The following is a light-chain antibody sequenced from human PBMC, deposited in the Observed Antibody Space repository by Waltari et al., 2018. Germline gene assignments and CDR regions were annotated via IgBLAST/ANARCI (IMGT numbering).Light chain of an antibody. V-gene: IGKV3-20*01. J-gene: IGKJ1*01. Sequence: EIVLTQSSGTLSLSPGESATLSSRASRTVGSNYLAWYQQKPGQFPRLLIYGASTRSIRIPDRYSGRGAGTDLTLTISRLEPEDVAVYYCQKDGSSPLWTFGQGTKVEV. CDR3: QKDGSSPLWT. CDR2: GAS. CDR1: RTVGSNY.